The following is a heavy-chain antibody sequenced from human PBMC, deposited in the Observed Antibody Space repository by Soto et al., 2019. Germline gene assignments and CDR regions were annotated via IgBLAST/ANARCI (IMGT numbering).Heavy chain of an antibody. V-gene: IGHV4-34*01. CDR2: INHSGST. CDR1: GGSFSGYY. Sequence: SETLSLTCAVYGGSFSGYYWSWIRQPPGKGLEWIGEINHSGSTNYNPSLKSRVTISVDTSKNQFSLKLSSVTAADTAVYYCAGRDTAMDGFDYWGQGTLVTVSS. J-gene: IGHJ4*02. D-gene: IGHD5-18*01. CDR3: AGRDTAMDGFDY.